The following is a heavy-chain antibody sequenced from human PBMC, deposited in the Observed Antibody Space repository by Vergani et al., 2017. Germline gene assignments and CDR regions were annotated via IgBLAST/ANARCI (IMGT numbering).Heavy chain of an antibody. CDR3: AKVGRSEVAGTFGAFDI. V-gene: IGHV3-23*04. J-gene: IGHJ3*02. Sequence: VQLVESGGGVVQPGRSLRLSCAASGFTFGDHGIHWVRRAPGKGLEWVSTLSASDRRTDYADSVKGRLTISRDNSKNTLFLHMNSLRPEDTAVYYCAKVGRSEVAGTFGAFDIWGQGTMVTVSS. CDR1: GFTFGDHG. D-gene: IGHD6-19*01. CDR2: LSASDRRT.